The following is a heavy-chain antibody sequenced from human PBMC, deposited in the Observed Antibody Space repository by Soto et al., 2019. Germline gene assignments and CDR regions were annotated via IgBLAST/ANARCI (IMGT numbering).Heavy chain of an antibody. J-gene: IGHJ4*02. CDR1: GGTFSSYA. V-gene: IGHV1-69*01. CDR2: IIPIFGTA. D-gene: IGHD5-12*01. CDR3: ASGLHRGYSGLGLIDY. Sequence: QVQLVQSGAEVKKPGSSVKVSCKASGGTFSSYAISWVRQAPGQGLEWMGGIIPIFGTANYAQKFQGRVTITADESTSTAYMEVSSLRSEVTAVYYCASGLHRGYSGLGLIDYWGQGTLVTVSS.